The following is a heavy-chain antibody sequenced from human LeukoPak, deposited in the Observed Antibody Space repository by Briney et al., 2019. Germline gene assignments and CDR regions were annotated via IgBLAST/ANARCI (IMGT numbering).Heavy chain of an antibody. CDR1: GGSISSSSYY. CDR3: ARDDGGLEWLLYAYYYYYYMDV. D-gene: IGHD3-3*01. V-gene: IGHV4-39*01. CDR2: IYYSGNA. J-gene: IGHJ6*03. Sequence: SETLSLTCTVSGGSISSSSYYWGWIRQPPGKGLEWIGSIYYSGNAYYNPSLKSRVTISVDTSKNQFSLKLSSVTAADTAVYYCARDDGGLEWLLYAYYYYYYMDVWGKGTTVTVSS.